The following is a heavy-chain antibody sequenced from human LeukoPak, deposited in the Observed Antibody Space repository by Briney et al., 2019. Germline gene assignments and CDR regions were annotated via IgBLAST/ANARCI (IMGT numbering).Heavy chain of an antibody. Sequence: PGGSLRLSCAASGFTVSSNHMSWVRQAPGKGLEWVSYISSSSSYTNYADSVKGRFTISRDNAKNSLYLQMNSLRAEDTAVYYCARYCSSTTCYDYWGQGTLVTVSS. D-gene: IGHD2-2*01. V-gene: IGHV3-11*03. CDR1: GFTVSSNH. CDR2: ISSSSSYT. CDR3: ARYCSSTTCYDY. J-gene: IGHJ4*02.